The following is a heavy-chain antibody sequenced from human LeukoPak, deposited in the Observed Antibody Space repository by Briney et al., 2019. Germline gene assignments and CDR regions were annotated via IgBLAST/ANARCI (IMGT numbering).Heavy chain of an antibody. Sequence: SETLSLTCTVSGGSIGNGGYFWTWLRPYPGKGLEWIGYIYDSVTTYYNPSLKSRVAISLDRSKNQFSLNLTSATAADRAVYYCARERSSGWYRFWGQGILVAVSS. V-gene: IGHV4-31*03. CDR1: GGSIGNGGYF. J-gene: IGHJ4*02. CDR2: IYDSVTT. CDR3: ARERSSGWYRF. D-gene: IGHD6-19*01.